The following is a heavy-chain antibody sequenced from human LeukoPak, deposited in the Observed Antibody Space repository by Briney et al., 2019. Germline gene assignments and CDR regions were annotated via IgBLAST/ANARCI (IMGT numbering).Heavy chain of an antibody. D-gene: IGHD2-15*01. V-gene: IGHV1-8*01. Sequence: GASVKVSCKASGYTFTSYDINWVRQATGQGLEWMGWMNPNSGNTGYAQKFQGRVTMTRNTSISTAYMELSSLRSEDTAVYYCARGGYCSGGSCYSSHDYWGQGTLVTVSS. J-gene: IGHJ4*02. CDR1: GYTFTSYD. CDR2: MNPNSGNT. CDR3: ARGGYCSGGSCYSSHDY.